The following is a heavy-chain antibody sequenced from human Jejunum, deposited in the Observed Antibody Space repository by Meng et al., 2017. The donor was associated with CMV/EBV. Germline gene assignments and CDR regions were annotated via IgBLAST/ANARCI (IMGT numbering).Heavy chain of an antibody. Sequence: VSGDFISSSRFYWGWLRQPPGKVLEWIGNIYRGGSTYYNPSLKSRVVISVDTSKNQFSLTLSSVTAADTAVYYCARDREQVYDYWGQGTLVTVSS. D-gene: IGHD5/OR15-5a*01. J-gene: IGHJ4*02. V-gene: IGHV4-39*07. CDR3: ARDREQVYDY. CDR1: GDFISSSRFY. CDR2: IYRGGST.